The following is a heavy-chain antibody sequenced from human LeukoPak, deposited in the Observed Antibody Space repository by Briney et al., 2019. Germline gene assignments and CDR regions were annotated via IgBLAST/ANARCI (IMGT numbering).Heavy chain of an antibody. J-gene: IGHJ4*02. D-gene: IGHD6-19*01. Sequence: GGSLRLSCTASGFTFGDCAMSWFRQAPGKGLEWVGFIRSKAYGGTTEYAASVKGRFTISRDDSKSIAYLQMNSLKTEDTAVYYCTREPGYSSGWYSDYWGQGTLVTVSS. CDR1: GFTFGDCA. CDR3: TREPGYSSGWYSDY. V-gene: IGHV3-49*03. CDR2: IRSKAYGGTT.